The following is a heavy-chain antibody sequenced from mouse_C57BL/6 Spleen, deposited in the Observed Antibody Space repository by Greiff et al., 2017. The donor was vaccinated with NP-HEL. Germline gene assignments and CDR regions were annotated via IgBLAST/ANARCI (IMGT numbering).Heavy chain of an antibody. Sequence: QVQLQQSGAELVMPGASVKLSCKASGYTFTSYWMHWVKQRPGQGLEWIGEIDPSDSYTNYNQKFKGKYTLTVDKSSSKAYMQLSSLTSEDSAVYYCARLNSFFDYWGQGTTLTVSS. CDR1: GYTFTSYW. CDR3: ARLNSFFDY. J-gene: IGHJ2*01. CDR2: IDPSDSYT. V-gene: IGHV1-69*01.